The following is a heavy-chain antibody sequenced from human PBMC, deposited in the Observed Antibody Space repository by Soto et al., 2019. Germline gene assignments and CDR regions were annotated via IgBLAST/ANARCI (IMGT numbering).Heavy chain of an antibody. CDR2: IYHSGST. J-gene: IGHJ5*02. V-gene: IGHV4-30-2*01. D-gene: IGHD6-13*01. Sequence: QLQLQESGSGLVKPSQTLSLTCAVSGGSISSGGYSWSWVRQPPGKGLEWIGYIYHSGSTYYNPSLKSRVSISVDRSNNQFSLKLSSVTSADTAVYYCARGSSSSWDGNWFDPCGQGTLVTVSS. CDR3: ARGSSSSWDGNWFDP. CDR1: GGSISSGGYS.